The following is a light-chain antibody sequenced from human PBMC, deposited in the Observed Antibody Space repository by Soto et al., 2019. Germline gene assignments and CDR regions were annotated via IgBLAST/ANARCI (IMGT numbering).Light chain of an antibody. CDR2: HAS. J-gene: IGKJ5*01. CDR1: QSISNW. CDR3: QQCHATPLT. Sequence: DIQMTQSPSTLPASVGDRVTITCRASQSISNWLAWYQQKPGTAPKVLIYHASNLQSGVPSRFSGSGSGTEFTLTITTLQPEDVGIYYCQQCHATPLTFGQGTRLEIK. V-gene: IGKV1-5*01.